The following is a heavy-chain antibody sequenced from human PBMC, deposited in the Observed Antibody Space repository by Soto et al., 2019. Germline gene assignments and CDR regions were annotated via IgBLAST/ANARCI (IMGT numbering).Heavy chain of an antibody. CDR2: IGGTDGDSDGVP. CDR1: GFILNNYA. D-gene: IGHD7-27*01. J-gene: IGHJ3*01. Sequence: VQLLESGGDLVQPGGSLRLSCVASGFILNNYAMSWVRQATGKGLEWVSTIGGTDGDSDGVPWYEDSVKGQFTISRDSSATTLFLHMDNLRAEDSALYYGVKRGRNWGAFDFWGQGTTVVVSS. CDR3: VKRGRNWGAFDF. V-gene: IGHV3-23*01.